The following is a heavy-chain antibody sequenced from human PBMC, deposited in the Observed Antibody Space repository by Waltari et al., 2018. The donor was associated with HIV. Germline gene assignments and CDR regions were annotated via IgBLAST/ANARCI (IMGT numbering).Heavy chain of an antibody. CDR3: ARFSFDSSSYLDS. V-gene: IGHV3-48*01. D-gene: IGHD3-9*01. CDR1: GFGISDYN. J-gene: IGHJ4*02. CDR2: ITPDGDTL. Sequence: QLVESGGGFVQPGMSLRLSCVASGFGISDYNMNWVRKAPGKGLEWVAYITPDGDTLYYADSVKGRFTISRDNAENSVYLQMTSLRAEDAAVYYCARFSFDSSSYLDSWGQGSLVTVSS.